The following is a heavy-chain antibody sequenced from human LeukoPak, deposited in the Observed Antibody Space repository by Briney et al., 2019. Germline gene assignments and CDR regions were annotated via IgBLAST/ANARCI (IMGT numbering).Heavy chain of an antibody. J-gene: IGHJ4*02. D-gene: IGHD3-22*01. Sequence: GGSLRLSCAASGFTFSSYGMNWVRQAPGKGLEWVSSISSSSSYIYYADSVKGRFTISRDNAKNSLYLQMNSLRAEDTAVYYCARVYYDSSGYYQLDYWGQGTLVTVSS. CDR3: ARVYYDSSGYYQLDY. V-gene: IGHV3-21*01. CDR1: GFTFSSYG. CDR2: ISSSSSYI.